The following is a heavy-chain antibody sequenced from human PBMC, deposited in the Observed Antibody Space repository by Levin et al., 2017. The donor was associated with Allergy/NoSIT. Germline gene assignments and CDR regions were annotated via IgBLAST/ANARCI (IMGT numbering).Heavy chain of an antibody. D-gene: IGHD3-10*01. J-gene: IGHJ4*02. Sequence: GESLKISCAASGFTFSSYSMSWVRQAPGKGLEWVAHIKEDGSEKMYVDSVRGRFTIPRGNAENSLYLQMNSLRGDDTAVYYCARDEGYPKNYRFDFWGQGTLVTVSS. CDR2: IKEDGSEK. CDR1: GFTFSSYS. V-gene: IGHV3-7*01. CDR3: ARDEGYPKNYRFDF.